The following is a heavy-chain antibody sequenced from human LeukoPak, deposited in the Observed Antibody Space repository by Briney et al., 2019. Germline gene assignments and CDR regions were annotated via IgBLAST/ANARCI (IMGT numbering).Heavy chain of an antibody. CDR1: GDSVSNNNAA. J-gene: IGHJ4*02. CDR2: TFYRSKWYY. Sequence: SQTLSLTCAISGDSVSNNNAAWNWIRQSPSRGLEWLGRTFYRSKWYYDYAVSVKSRITINSDTSKNQFSLQLTYVNPEDTAAYYCAREGRRISGGTLSLDYWGQGTLVTVSS. D-gene: IGHD2-15*01. V-gene: IGHV6-1*01. CDR3: AREGRRISGGTLSLDY.